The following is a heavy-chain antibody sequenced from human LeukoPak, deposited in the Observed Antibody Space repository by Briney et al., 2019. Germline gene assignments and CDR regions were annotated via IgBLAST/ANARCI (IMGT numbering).Heavy chain of an antibody. CDR2: TYSRSKWYN. Sequence: SQTLSLTCATSGDSVSSNSATRNWIRQSPSRGLEWLGRTYSRSKWYNEYAVSVRSRITINPDTSKNQFSLQLNSVTPEDTAVYYCARVRGHSGTYYDGFDIWGQGTMVTVSS. V-gene: IGHV6-1*01. CDR3: ARVRGHSGTYYDGFDI. D-gene: IGHD1-26*01. CDR1: GDSVSSNSAT. J-gene: IGHJ3*02.